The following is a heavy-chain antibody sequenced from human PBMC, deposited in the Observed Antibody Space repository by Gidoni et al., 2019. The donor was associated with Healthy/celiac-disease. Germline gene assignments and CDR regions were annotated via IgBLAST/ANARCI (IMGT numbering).Heavy chain of an antibody. V-gene: IGHV3-48*03. D-gene: IGHD3-10*01. CDR2: ISSSGSTI. J-gene: IGHJ4*02. CDR1: GFTFSSYE. CDR3: ARGDSAMVRGATHFDY. Sequence: EVQLVESGVGLVQPGGSLRLSCAASGFTFSSYEMNWVRQAPGKGLEWVSYISSSGSTIYYADSVKGRVTISRDNAKNSLYLQMNSLRAEDTAVYYCARGDSAMVRGATHFDYWGQGTLVTVSS.